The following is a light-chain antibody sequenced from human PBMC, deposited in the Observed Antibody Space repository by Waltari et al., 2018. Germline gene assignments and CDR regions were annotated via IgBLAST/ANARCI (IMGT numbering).Light chain of an antibody. V-gene: IGLV6-57*01. CDR3: QSYDSSNWV. J-gene: IGLJ3*02. CDR1: SGSIASNY. CDR2: EDN. Sequence: NFMLTQPHSVSESPGKTVTISCTRSSGSIASNYVQWYQQRPGSSPTTLIYEDNQRPSGVPDRFSGSIDSSSNSASLTISGLKTEYEADYYCQSYDSSNWVFGGGTKLTVL.